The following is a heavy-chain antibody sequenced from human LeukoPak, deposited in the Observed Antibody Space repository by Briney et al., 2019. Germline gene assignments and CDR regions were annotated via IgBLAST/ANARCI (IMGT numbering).Heavy chain of an antibody. CDR3: ARERHLRSSTSNYMDV. Sequence: GGSLRLSCAASGFTFSSYWMSWVRQAPGKGLEWVANIKQDGSEKYYVDSVKGRFTISRDNAKNSLYLQMNSLRAEDTAVYYCARERHLRSSTSNYMDVWGKGNPGHRLL. CDR1: GFTFSSYW. D-gene: IGHD2-2*01. J-gene: IGHJ6*03. V-gene: IGHV3-7*01. CDR2: IKQDGSEK.